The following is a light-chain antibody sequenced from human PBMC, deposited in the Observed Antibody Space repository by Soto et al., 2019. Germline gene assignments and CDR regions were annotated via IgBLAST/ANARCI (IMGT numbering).Light chain of an antibody. V-gene: IGLV2-8*01. J-gene: IGLJ1*01. CDR1: SSDVGGYNY. CDR2: EVN. CDR3: KSYEGSNIEG. Sequence: QSVLTQPPSASGSPGQSVTISCTGTSSDVGGYNYVSWYQQHPGKAPKLMIYEVNKRPSGVPDRFSGSKSGNTASLTVSGLQAEDEADYYCKSYEGSNIEGFGTGTKVTVL.